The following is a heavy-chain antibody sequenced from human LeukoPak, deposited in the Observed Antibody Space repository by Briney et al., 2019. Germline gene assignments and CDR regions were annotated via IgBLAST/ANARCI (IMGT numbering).Heavy chain of an antibody. J-gene: IGHJ4*02. D-gene: IGHD3-16*02. CDR1: GYTLTELS. CDR2: FDPEDGET. Sequence: ASVKVSCKVSGYTLTELSMHWVRQAPGKGLEWMGGFDPEDGETIYAQKFQGRVTMTEDTSTDTAYMELSSLGSEDTAVYYCATDFPALGGSDNYDYVWGSYRSMYYWGQGTLVTVSS. CDR3: ATDFPALGGSDNYDYVWGSYRSMYY. V-gene: IGHV1-24*01.